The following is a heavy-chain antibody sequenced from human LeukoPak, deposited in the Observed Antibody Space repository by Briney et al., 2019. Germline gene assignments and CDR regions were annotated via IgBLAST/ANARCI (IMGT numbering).Heavy chain of an antibody. CDR1: GGSFRGYY. V-gene: IGHV4-34*01. J-gene: IGHJ5*02. Sequence: SETLSLTCAVYGGSFRGYYWSWIRQPPGTGLEWIGEVNNSGSTNYNPSLKSRVTISEDTSKNQFSLKLSSVTAADTAVYYCTIGGNIWSGLLGRNWFYPSGQGSLVTVSS. CDR2: VNNSGST. CDR3: TIGGNIWSGLLGRNWFYP. D-gene: IGHD3-3*01.